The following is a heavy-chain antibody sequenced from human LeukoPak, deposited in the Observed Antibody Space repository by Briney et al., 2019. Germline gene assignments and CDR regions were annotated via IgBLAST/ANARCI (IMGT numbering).Heavy chain of an antibody. Sequence: SETLSLTCTVSGGSISSYFWSWIRQPPGRGLEWIGYIYYSGNTDYNPSLKSRVTISVDTSKNQFSLKLSSVTAADTAVYYCARSIGATEIDYWGQGTLVTVSS. V-gene: IGHV4-59*01. D-gene: IGHD6-6*01. CDR3: ARSIGATEIDY. J-gene: IGHJ4*02. CDR1: GGSISSYF. CDR2: IYYSGNT.